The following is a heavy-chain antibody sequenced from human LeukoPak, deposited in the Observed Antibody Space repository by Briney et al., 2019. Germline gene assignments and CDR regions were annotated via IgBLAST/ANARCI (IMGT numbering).Heavy chain of an antibody. Sequence: GGSLRLSCAASGFTFSSYAMYWVRQAPGKGLEWVSGIFGNGGSTHYADSVKGRFTISRDNSKNTVYLQMNSLRAEDTAVYYCAKTTTGYSSGRYPGWPVDYWGQGTLVTVSS. D-gene: IGHD6-19*01. J-gene: IGHJ4*02. CDR3: AKTTTGYSSGRYPGWPVDY. CDR2: IFGNGGST. V-gene: IGHV3-23*01. CDR1: GFTFSSYA.